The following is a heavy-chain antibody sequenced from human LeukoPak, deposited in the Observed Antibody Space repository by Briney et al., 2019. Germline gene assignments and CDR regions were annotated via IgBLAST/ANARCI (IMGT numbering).Heavy chain of an antibody. CDR3: AKDVFTQIDY. V-gene: IGHV3-21*01. Sequence: GGSLRLSCAASGFTFSNYNMNWVRQTPGKGLEWVSSITSSGAYIYYADSVKGRFTISRDNSKNTLYLQMNSLRVEDTAVYYCAKDVFTQIDYWGQGTLVTVSS. J-gene: IGHJ4*02. CDR2: ITSSGAYI. CDR1: GFTFSNYN.